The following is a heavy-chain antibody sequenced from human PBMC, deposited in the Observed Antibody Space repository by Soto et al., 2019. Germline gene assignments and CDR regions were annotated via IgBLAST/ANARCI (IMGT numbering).Heavy chain of an antibody. CDR1: GYTFITYG. V-gene: IGHV1-18*01. Sequence: QVQLVQSGAEVKKPGASVKVSCRASGYTFITYGINWVRQAPGQGIEWIGWISPYDGNPHYGQNLQGRVSLTTDPCTGPAYMELRCVRTDDTAVYYCARDVTGGALDSCGQVTLGTVSS. D-gene: IGHD2-8*02. CDR3: ARDVTGGALDS. CDR2: ISPYDGNP. J-gene: IGHJ4*02.